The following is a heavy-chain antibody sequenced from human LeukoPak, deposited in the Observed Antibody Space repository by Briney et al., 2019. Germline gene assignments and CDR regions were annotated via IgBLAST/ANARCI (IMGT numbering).Heavy chain of an antibody. V-gene: IGHV4-4*02. CDR1: GGSISSSNW. D-gene: IGHD2-8*02. J-gene: IGHJ4*02. Sequence: SETLSLTCAVSGGSISSSNWWSWVRQTPGKGLEWIGEIYHSGSTTYNPSLKSRVTISVDKSENQFSLKLSSVTAADTAVYYCARVLLKALDYWGQGTLVTVSS. CDR2: IYHSGST. CDR3: ARVLLKALDY.